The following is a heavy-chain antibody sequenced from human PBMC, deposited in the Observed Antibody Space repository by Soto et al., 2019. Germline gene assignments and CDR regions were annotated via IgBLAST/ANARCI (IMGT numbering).Heavy chain of an antibody. V-gene: IGHV3-30*18. CDR3: AKESDYYGSGSLDY. Sequence: QVQPVESGGGVVQPGRSLRLSCAASGFTFSSYGMHWVRQAPGKGLEWVAVISYDGSNKYYADSVKGRFTISRDNSKNTLYLQMNSLRAEDTAVYYCAKESDYYGSGSLDYWGQGTLVTVSS. J-gene: IGHJ4*02. CDR2: ISYDGSNK. D-gene: IGHD3-10*01. CDR1: GFTFSSYG.